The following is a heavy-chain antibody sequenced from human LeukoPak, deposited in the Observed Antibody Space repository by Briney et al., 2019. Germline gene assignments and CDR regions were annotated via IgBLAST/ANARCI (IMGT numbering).Heavy chain of an antibody. CDR2: IKMDGSEN. CDR3: VRTPPTLGYCTETSCPFDH. D-gene: IGHD2-8*02. CDR1: GFTFGWYW. V-gene: IGHV3-7*01. J-gene: IGHJ4*02. Sequence: GGSLRLSCVGSGFTFGWYWMSWVRQAPGKGLEWVANIKMDGSENYYLDSVKGRFTISRDNARHSVYLRMSSLRAEDTAVYYCVRTPPTLGYCTETSCPFDHWGQGALVSVSS.